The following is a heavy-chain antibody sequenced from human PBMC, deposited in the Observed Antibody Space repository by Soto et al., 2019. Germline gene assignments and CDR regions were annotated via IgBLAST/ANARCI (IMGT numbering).Heavy chain of an antibody. CDR2: ISYDGSNK. CDR1: GFTFSSYA. J-gene: IGHJ5*02. CDR3: ARDRAPAAKEGIVRRYNWFDP. D-gene: IGHD2-2*01. Sequence: GGSLRLSCAASGFTFSSYAMHWVRQAPGKGLEWVAVISYDGSNKYYADSVKGRFTISRDNSKNTLYLQMNSLRAEDTAVYYCARDRAPAAKEGIVRRYNWFDPWGQGTLVTVSS. V-gene: IGHV3-30-3*01.